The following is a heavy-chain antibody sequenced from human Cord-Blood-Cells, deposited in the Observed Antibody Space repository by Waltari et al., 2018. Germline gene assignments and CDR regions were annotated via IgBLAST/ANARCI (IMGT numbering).Heavy chain of an antibody. CDR1: GYTFNGYY. CDR3: AIAVVEDAFDI. J-gene: IGHJ3*02. CDR2: INPNSGGT. V-gene: IGHV1-2*04. Sequence: QVQLVQSAAEVKKPGASVKVSCKASGYTFNGYYMPRVRQAPGQGLGWMGWINPNSGGTNYAQKFQGWVTMTRDTSISTAYMELSRLRSDDTAVYYCAIAVVEDAFDIWGQGTMVTVSS. D-gene: IGHD3-22*01.